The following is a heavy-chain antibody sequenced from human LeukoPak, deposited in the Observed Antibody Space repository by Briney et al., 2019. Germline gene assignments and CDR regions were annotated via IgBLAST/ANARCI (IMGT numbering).Heavy chain of an antibody. V-gene: IGHV4-39*07. CDR3: ARSNWNYVGWFDP. J-gene: IGHJ5*02. D-gene: IGHD1-7*01. Sequence: PSETLSLTCTVSGGSISSSSYYWGWIRQPPGKGLEWIGSIYYSGSTYYNPSLKSRVTISVDTSKNQFSLKLSSVTAADTAAYYCARSNWNYVGWFDPWGQGTLVTVSS. CDR2: IYYSGST. CDR1: GGSISSSSYY.